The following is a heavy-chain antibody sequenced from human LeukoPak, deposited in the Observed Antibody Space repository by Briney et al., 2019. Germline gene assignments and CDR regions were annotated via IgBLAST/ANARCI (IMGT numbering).Heavy chain of an antibody. CDR2: ITASGTAM. J-gene: IGHJ4*02. Sequence: GALRLSCAASGFTFSSYSMNWVRQAPGKGLEWVSHITASGTAMFYADSVKGRFTISRDNAKNSLYLQMNSLRDEDTAVYYCASSGSYRFDYWGQGTLVTVSS. D-gene: IGHD1-26*01. V-gene: IGHV3-48*02. CDR3: ASSGSYRFDY. CDR1: GFTFSSYS.